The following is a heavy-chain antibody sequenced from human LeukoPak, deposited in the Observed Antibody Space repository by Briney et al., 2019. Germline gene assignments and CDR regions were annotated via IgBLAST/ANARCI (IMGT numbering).Heavy chain of an antibody. Sequence: PGGSLRLSCAASGFRFRSFAMHWVRQAPGKGLDWVSIIYSGGNTYYADSVKGRFTSSRDNAKNSLYLQMNSLRAEDTAVYYCTKSRISFSGQADHWGQGTLVTVSS. CDR2: IYSGGNT. J-gene: IGHJ4*01. V-gene: IGHV3-NL1*01. CDR3: TKSRISFSGQADH. CDR1: GFRFRSFA. D-gene: IGHD5-12*01.